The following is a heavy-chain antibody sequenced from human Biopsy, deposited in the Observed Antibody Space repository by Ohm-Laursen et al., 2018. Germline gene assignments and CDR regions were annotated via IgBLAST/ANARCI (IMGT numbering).Heavy chain of an antibody. CDR3: ARDSGILNYGNFKYYHYYGMDV. CDR1: GDSVTKYY. V-gene: IGHV4-59*02. CDR2: IYYSVIT. Sequence: GTLSLTCAVSGDSVTKYYWSWIRQPPGKGLEWIGHIYYSVITNYNPSLQSRVSISVDTSRNQVSLTLSSVTAADTAVYYCARDSGILNYGNFKYYHYYGMDVWGQGTKVTVSS. J-gene: IGHJ6*02. D-gene: IGHD4-11*01.